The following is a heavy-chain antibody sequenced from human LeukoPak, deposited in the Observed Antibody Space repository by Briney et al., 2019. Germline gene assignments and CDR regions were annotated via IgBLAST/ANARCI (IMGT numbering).Heavy chain of an antibody. J-gene: IGHJ3*02. CDR3: ARDPGEVDAFDI. V-gene: IGHV3-21*01. CDR2: ISRSGRDI. Sequence: PGGSLRLSCAASGFTFGTYAMNWVRQAPGKGLEWVSSISRSGRDIYYADSVKGRFTISRDNAKNSLYLQMNSLRAEDTAVYHCARDPGEVDAFDIWGQGTMVTVSS. CDR1: GFTFGTYA. D-gene: IGHD2-21*01.